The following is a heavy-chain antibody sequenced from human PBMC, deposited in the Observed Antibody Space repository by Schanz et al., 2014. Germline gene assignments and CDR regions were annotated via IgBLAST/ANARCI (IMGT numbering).Heavy chain of an antibody. V-gene: IGHV1-18*01. CDR3: ARDRDQWDGNFCDF. CDR1: GYTFTSYG. Sequence: QVQLVQSGAEVKKPGASVKVSCKASGYTFTSYGISWVRQAPGQGLEWMGRINPNSGDTNYAQKLQGRVTMTTDTSTSTAYMELRSLRSDDTAVYYCARDRDQWDGNFCDFWGQGTLVTVSS. CDR2: INPNSGDT. J-gene: IGHJ4*02. D-gene: IGHD1-26*01.